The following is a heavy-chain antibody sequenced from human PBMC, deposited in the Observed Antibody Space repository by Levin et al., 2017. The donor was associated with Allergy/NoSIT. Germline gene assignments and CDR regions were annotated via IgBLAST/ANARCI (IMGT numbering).Heavy chain of an antibody. CDR1: GFTFSSYA. V-gene: IGHV3-23*01. CDR2: ISGSGGST. J-gene: IGHJ4*02. Sequence: GGSLRLSCAASGFTFSSYAMSWVRQAPGKGLEWVSAISGSGGSTYYADSVKGRFTISRDNSKNTLYLQMNSLRAEDTAVYYCAKAGVHCSSTSCYSRYYFDYWGQGTLVTVSS. D-gene: IGHD2-2*01. CDR3: AKAGVHCSSTSCYSRYYFDY.